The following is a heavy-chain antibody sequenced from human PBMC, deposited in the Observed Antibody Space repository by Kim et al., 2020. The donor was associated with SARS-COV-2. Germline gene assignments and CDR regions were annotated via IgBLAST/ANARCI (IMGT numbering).Heavy chain of an antibody. J-gene: IGHJ4*02. D-gene: IGHD2-8*02. CDR2: MTSRTAGTAGT. Sequence: GGSLRLSCAASGFTFKNYAMTWVRRAPGKGLEWVSTMTSRTAGTAGTFYADSVNGRFTISRDDSKNTLYLQMNSLRVEDTAVYYCANPLVLYWGPGTLVTVS. V-gene: IGHV3-23*01. CDR1: GFTFKNYA. CDR3: ANPLVLY.